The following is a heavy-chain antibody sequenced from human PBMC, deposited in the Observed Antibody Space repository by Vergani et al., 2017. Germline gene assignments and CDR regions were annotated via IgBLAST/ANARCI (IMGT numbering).Heavy chain of an antibody. CDR2: IYSGGST. J-gene: IGHJ4*02. D-gene: IGHD6-19*01. V-gene: IGHV3-66*01. Sequence: EVQLVESGGGLVQPGGSLRLSCAASGFTVSSNYMSWVRQAPGKGLEWVSVIYSGGSTYYADSVKGRFTISRDNSKNTLSRQMNSLRAEDTAVNYCAKDLSEQGLVSHCGYGGQGTLVTVSS. CDR3: AKDLSEQGLVSHCGY. CDR1: GFTVSSNY.